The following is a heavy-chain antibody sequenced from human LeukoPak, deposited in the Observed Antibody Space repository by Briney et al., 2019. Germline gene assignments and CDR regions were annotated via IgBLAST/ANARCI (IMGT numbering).Heavy chain of an antibody. CDR1: GGSISSGGYY. CDR2: IYYSGGT. V-gene: IGHV4-31*03. CDR3: ARAEYYGSGSFTRNYFDY. Sequence: PSQTLSLTCTVSGGSISSGGYYWSWIRQHPGKGLEWIGYIYYSGGTYYNPSLKSRVTISVDTSKNQFSLKLSSVTAADTAVYYCARAEYYGSGSFTRNYFDYWGQGTLVTVSS. D-gene: IGHD3-10*01. J-gene: IGHJ4*02.